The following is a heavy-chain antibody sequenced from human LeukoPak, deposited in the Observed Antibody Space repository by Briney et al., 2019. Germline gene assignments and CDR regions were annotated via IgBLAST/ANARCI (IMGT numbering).Heavy chain of an antibody. D-gene: IGHD6-19*01. J-gene: IGHJ5*02. CDR2: IYYSGST. Sequence: PSETLSLTCTASGGSISSYYWSWIRQPPGKGLEWIGYIYYSGSTNYNPSLKSRVTISVDTSKNQFSLKLSSVTAADTAVYYCARAQGLYSSGWYGRGGDWFDPWGQGTLVTVSS. CDR1: GGSISSYY. V-gene: IGHV4-59*01. CDR3: ARAQGLYSSGWYGRGGDWFDP.